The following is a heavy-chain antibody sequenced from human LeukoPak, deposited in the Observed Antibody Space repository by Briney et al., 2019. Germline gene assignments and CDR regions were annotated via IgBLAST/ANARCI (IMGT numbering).Heavy chain of an antibody. D-gene: IGHD6-19*01. CDR1: GYTFTSYD. Sequence: GASVKVSCKASGYTFTSYDINWVRQATGQGLEWMGWMNPNSGNTGYAQKFQGRVTMTRNTSISTAYMELSSLRSEDTAVYYCARVSSGWYGGERLIDYWGQGTLVTVSS. J-gene: IGHJ4*02. V-gene: IGHV1-8*01. CDR3: ARVSSGWYGGERLIDY. CDR2: MNPNSGNT.